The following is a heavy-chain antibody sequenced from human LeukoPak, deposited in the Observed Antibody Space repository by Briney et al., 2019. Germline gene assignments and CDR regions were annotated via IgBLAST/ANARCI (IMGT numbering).Heavy chain of an antibody. CDR3: TRENAAFSPFGY. V-gene: IGHV4-34*01. J-gene: IGHJ4*02. D-gene: IGHD6-25*01. CDR1: GGSFSGYY. Sequence: SSETLSLTCAVYGGSFSGYYWSWIRQPPGKGLEWIGEINHSGSTNYNPSLKSRVTISVDTSKNQFSLKLTSVTAADTAVYYCTRENAAFSPFGYWGQGILVTV. CDR2: INHSGST.